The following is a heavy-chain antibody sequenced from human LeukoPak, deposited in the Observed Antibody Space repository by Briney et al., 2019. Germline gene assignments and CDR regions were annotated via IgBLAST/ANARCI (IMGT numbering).Heavy chain of an antibody. V-gene: IGHV4-59*12. CDR3: ARGGEVMNPEPRFDY. CDR2: IFNSGST. Sequence: PSETLSLTCTVSGGYISSYYWSWIRQPPRKGLEWIGYIFNSGSTNYNPSLKSRVTISVDTSKNQFSLKLSSVTAADTAVYYCARGGEVMNPEPRFDYWGQGTLVTVSS. CDR1: GGYISSYY. J-gene: IGHJ4*02. D-gene: IGHD3-16*01.